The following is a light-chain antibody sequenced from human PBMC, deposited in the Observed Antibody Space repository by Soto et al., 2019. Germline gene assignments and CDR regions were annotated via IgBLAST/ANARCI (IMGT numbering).Light chain of an antibody. CDR3: QQYNSWPLT. Sequence: EIVMTQSPATLSMSPGDRATLSCRASQSISSNLAWYQQKPGQAPRLLIYGASTKATGVPAGFSGSGSGTEFTLSISSLQSEHFAVYYCQQYNSWPLTFRGGTKVEIK. J-gene: IGKJ4*01. CDR2: GAS. V-gene: IGKV3-15*01. CDR1: QSISSN.